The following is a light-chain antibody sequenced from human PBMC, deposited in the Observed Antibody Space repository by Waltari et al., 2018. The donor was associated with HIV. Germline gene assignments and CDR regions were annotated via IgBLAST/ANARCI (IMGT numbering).Light chain of an antibody. J-gene: IGLJ2*01. CDR2: EVS. Sequence: SDLTQPASVSGSPGQSITISCTGTSSDVGGYNYVSWYQQHSGKAPKLMIYEVSNRPSGVSNRFSVSKSGNTASLTISGLQAEDEAYYYCSSYTGTSTHVVFGGGTKLTVL. V-gene: IGLV2-14*01. CDR1: SSDVGGYNY. CDR3: SSYTGTSTHVV.